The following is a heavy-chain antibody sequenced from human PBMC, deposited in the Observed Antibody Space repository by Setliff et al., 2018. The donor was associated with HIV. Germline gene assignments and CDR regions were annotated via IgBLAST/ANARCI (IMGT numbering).Heavy chain of an antibody. Sequence: PGGSLRLSCAASGFTFSNYEMNWVRQAPGKGLEWVSVISGSGDSTFYADSLKGRFTISRDNSKNTLYLQMNSLRAEDTAVYYCAKTLPTLYPPHDYYFAMDVWGQGTTVTVSS. CDR1: GFTFSNYE. V-gene: IGHV3-23*01. CDR3: AKTLPTLYPPHDYYFAMDV. D-gene: IGHD2-15*01. J-gene: IGHJ6*02. CDR2: ISGSGDST.